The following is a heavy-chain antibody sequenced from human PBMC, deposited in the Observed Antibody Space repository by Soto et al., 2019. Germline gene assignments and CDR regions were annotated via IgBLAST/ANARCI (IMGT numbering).Heavy chain of an antibody. CDR1: GDSIGSGNKY. J-gene: IGHJ5*02. V-gene: IGHV4-39*01. Sequence: PSETLSLTCTVSGDSIGSGNKYWSWIRQAPGKGLEWIGYIFSSGTTYYNPSLKSRVTISVDTSKNQFSLKLSSVTAADTAVYYCARHLTPYDILTGYSNWFDPWGQGTLVTVSS. CDR3: ARHLTPYDILTGYSNWFDP. D-gene: IGHD3-9*01. CDR2: IFSSGTT.